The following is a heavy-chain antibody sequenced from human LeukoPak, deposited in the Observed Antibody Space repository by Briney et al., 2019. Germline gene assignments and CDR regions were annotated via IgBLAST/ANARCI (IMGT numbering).Heavy chain of an antibody. V-gene: IGHV4-39*01. CDR2: IYYSGST. J-gene: IGHJ3*01. CDR1: GGSISRSTSY. Sequence: SETLSLTCTVSGGSISRSTSYWGWIRQPPGKGLEWIGNIYYSGSTYYNPSLKSLVTISVDTSKNQFSLNLSSVTAADTAVYYCARRIPTSHVFDVWGQGTMVTVSS. CDR3: ARRIPTSHVFDV.